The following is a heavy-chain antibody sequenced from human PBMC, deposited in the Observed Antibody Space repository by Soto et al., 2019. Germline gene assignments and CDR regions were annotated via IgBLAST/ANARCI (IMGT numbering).Heavy chain of an antibody. CDR1: GFTFSSYA. V-gene: IGHV3-30-3*01. CDR3: AVGRSTNLNRNYYYYGMDV. J-gene: IGHJ6*02. Sequence: QVQLVESGGGVVQPGRSLRLSCAASGFTFSSYAMHWVRQAPGKGLEWVAVISYDGSNKYYADSVKGRFTISRDKSKNTPYLQMNSLRAEDTAVYYCAVGRSTNLNRNYYYYGMDVWGQGTTVTVSS. CDR2: ISYDGSNK. D-gene: IGHD1-26*01.